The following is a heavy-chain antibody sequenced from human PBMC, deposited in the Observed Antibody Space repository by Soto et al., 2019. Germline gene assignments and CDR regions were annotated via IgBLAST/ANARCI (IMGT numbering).Heavy chain of an antibody. J-gene: IGHJ4*02. CDR3: ALSWDFWSGHYPNRGLDH. V-gene: IGHV3-23*01. CDR1: GFAFNSYA. Sequence: PGGSLRLSCAASGFAFNSYAMTWVRQTPGKGLEWVSYISGNGDLTHYADSVKGRFTISRDNSKNTLYLQMNSLRAEDTALYYWALSWDFWSGHYPNRGLDHWGQGTLVTVSS. CDR2: ISGNGDLT. D-gene: IGHD3-3*01.